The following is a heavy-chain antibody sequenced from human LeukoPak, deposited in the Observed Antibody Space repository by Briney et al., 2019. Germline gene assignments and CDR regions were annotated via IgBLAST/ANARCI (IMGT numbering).Heavy chain of an antibody. CDR1: GFIFSNYP. Sequence: PGGSLRLSCAASGFIFSNYPMHWVRQAPGKGLEWVAVISYDGSTKYYADSLKGRFTISRDNSNNTLYLQMNSLRPEDTAVYYCARSGAFNGWSREIPLGGQGTLVTVSS. J-gene: IGHJ4*02. CDR3: ARSGAFNGWSREIPL. CDR2: ISYDGSTK. V-gene: IGHV3-30*04. D-gene: IGHD6-19*01.